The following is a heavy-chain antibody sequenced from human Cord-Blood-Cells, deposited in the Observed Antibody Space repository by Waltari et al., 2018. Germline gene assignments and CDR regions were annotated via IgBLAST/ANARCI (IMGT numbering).Heavy chain of an antibody. J-gene: IGHJ5*02. D-gene: IGHD6-19*01. Sequence: QVQLQESGPGLVKPSETLSLTCTVSGGSISSYYWSWIRQPPGKGLEWIGYIYYSGSTNYNPSLKSRVTISVDTSKNQFSLKLSSVTAADTAVYYCARDRSSGWYWFDPWGQGTLVTVSS. V-gene: IGHV4-59*01. CDR3: ARDRSSGWYWFDP. CDR1: GGSISSYY. CDR2: IYYSGST.